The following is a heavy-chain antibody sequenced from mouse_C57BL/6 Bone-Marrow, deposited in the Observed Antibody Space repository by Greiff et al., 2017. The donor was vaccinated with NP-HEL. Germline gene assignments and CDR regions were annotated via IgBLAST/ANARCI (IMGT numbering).Heavy chain of an antibody. CDR3: AREGAGTGYFDY. D-gene: IGHD3-3*01. CDR2: INPGSGGT. J-gene: IGHJ2*01. V-gene: IGHV1-54*01. Sequence: QVQLQQSGAELVRPGTSVKVSCKASGYAFTNSLIEWVKQRPGQGLEWIGVINPGSGGTNYNEKFKGKATLTADKSSRTAYMQLSSLTSEDSAVYFCAREGAGTGYFDYWGQGTTLTVSS. CDR1: GYAFTNSL.